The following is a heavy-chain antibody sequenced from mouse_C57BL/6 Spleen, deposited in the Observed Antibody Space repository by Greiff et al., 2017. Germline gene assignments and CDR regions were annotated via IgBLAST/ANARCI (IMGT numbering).Heavy chain of an antibody. Sequence: QVQLQQPGAELVRPGSSVKLSCKASGYTFTSYWMHWVKQRPIQGLEWIGNIDPSDSETHYNQKFKDKATLTVDKSSSTAYMQLSSLTSKDSAVYYCALTYYDYDAWFAYWGQGTLVTVSA. D-gene: IGHD2-4*01. CDR2: IDPSDSET. CDR1: GYTFTSYW. V-gene: IGHV1-52*01. J-gene: IGHJ3*01. CDR3: ALTYYDYDAWFAY.